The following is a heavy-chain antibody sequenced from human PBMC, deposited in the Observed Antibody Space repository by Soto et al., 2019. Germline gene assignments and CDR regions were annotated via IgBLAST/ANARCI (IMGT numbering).Heavy chain of an antibody. D-gene: IGHD3-22*01. CDR3: GRRSMEVVAEY. Sequence: QVQLQESGPGLVKPSETLSLTCAVSGDSISSYYCMWIRQPPGQGLESIGYLYYGRSANHNPSLTSRVPLSGETSTNQCSQTLSSMPAADTAVSSCGRRSMEVVAEYWGQGTLVTVSS. J-gene: IGHJ4*02. CDR2: LYYGRSA. CDR1: GDSISSYY. V-gene: IGHV4-59*01.